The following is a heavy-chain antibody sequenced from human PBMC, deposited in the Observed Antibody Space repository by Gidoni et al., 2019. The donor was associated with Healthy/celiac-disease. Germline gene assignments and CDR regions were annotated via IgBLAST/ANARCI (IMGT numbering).Heavy chain of an antibody. D-gene: IGHD3-22*01. CDR3: ARIGVYYYDSSGPEGDGMDV. CDR2: IWYDGSNK. J-gene: IGHJ6*02. Sequence: QVQLVESGGGVVQPGRSLRLSCAASGFTFSSYGMHWVRQAPGKGLEWVAVIWYDGSNKYYADSVKGRFTISRDNSKNTLYLQMNSLRAEDTAVYYCARIGVYYYDSSGPEGDGMDVWGQGTTVTVSS. CDR1: GFTFSSYG. V-gene: IGHV3-33*01.